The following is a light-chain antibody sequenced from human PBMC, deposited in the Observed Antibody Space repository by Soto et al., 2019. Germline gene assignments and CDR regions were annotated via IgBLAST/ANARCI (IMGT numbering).Light chain of an antibody. CDR2: DVS. V-gene: IGLV2-11*01. J-gene: IGLJ2*01. CDR1: SSDVGGYNY. Sequence: QSALTQPRSVSGSPGQSVTISCTGTSSDVGGYNYVSWYQQHPGKAPKLMIYDVSKRPSGVPDRFSGSKSGNTASLTISGLQAEDEADYYCSSYAGRFVVFGGGTKVTVL. CDR3: SSYAGRFVV.